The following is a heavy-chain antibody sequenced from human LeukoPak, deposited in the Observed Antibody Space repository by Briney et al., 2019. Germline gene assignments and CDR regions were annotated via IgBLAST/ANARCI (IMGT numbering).Heavy chain of an antibody. V-gene: IGHV3-23*01. CDR3: AKDRGWELLKGGAFDI. Sequence: GGSLRLSCAASGFTFSSYAMSWVRQAPGKGLEWVSAISGSGGSTYYADSVKGRFTISRDNSKNTLYLQMNSLRAEDTAVYYCAKDRGWELLKGGAFDIWGQGTMVTVSS. CDR2: ISGSGGST. D-gene: IGHD1-26*01. J-gene: IGHJ3*02. CDR1: GFTFSSYA.